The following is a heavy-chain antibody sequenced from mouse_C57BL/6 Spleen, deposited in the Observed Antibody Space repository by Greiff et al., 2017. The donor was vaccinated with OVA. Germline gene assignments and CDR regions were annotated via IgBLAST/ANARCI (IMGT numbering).Heavy chain of an antibody. CDR1: GYTFTDYE. CDR3: TRIVITYYFGY. V-gene: IGHV1-15*01. CDR2: IDPETGGP. Sequence: QVQLQQSGAELVRPGASVTLSCKASGYTFTDYEMPWVKQTPVPGLEWIGAIDPETGGPAYNQKFKGKAILTADKSSSTAYMVIRSLTSEDSVVYYCTRIVITYYFGYWGQGTTLTVSS. J-gene: IGHJ2*01. D-gene: IGHD1-1*01.